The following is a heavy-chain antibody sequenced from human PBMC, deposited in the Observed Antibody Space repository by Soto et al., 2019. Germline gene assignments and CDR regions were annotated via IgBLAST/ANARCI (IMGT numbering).Heavy chain of an antibody. CDR1: GFSLTTSRVG. J-gene: IGHJ4*02. V-gene: IGHV2-5*02. D-gene: IGHD3-10*02. CDR3: AHMFGTVSHLGY. Sequence: QITLKESGPTLVKPTQTLTLTCTFSGFSLTTSRVGVGWIRQPPGKALEWLALIYWDDDKRYSPSLRSRLTITKDTSKNQVVLTMTNMDPVDPATYYCAHMFGTVSHLGYWGQGTLVTVSS. CDR2: IYWDDDK.